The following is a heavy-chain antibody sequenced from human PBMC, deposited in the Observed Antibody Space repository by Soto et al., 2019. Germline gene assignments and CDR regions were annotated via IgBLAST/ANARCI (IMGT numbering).Heavy chain of an antibody. Sequence: GGSLRLSCAASGFTFSSYGMHWVRQAPGKGLEWVAVIWYDGSNKYYADSVKGRFTISRDNSKNTLYLQMNSLRAEDTAVYYCARGGVRQQLVLTAYDPWGQGTLVTVSS. V-gene: IGHV3-33*01. CDR1: GFTFSSYG. D-gene: IGHD6-13*01. CDR2: IWYDGSNK. CDR3: ARGGVRQQLVLTAYDP. J-gene: IGHJ5*02.